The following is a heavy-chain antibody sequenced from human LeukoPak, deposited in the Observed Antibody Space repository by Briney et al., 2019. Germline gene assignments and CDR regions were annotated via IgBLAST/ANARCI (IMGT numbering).Heavy chain of an antibody. V-gene: IGHV3-30*18. Sequence: GGSLRLSCAASGFTFSSYGMHWVRQAPGKGLEWMALISNDGSDKYYADSVKGRFTISRDNSKNTLYLQMNSLRAEDTAVYYCAKEGRYGEYFEYWGQGTLVTVSS. J-gene: IGHJ4*02. CDR2: ISNDGSDK. CDR1: GFTFSSYG. CDR3: AKEGRYGEYFEY. D-gene: IGHD4-17*01.